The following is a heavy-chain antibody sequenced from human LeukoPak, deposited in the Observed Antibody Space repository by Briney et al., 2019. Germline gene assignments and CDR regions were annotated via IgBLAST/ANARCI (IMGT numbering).Heavy chain of an antibody. Sequence: SETLSLTCTVSGASISNYYWSWIRQPPGKGLEWIGYVYYSGSTNYNPSLKSRVTISVDTSKNQFSLKLGSVTAADTAVYYCARDQGGSSGSFDYWGQGTLVTVSS. D-gene: IGHD3-22*01. CDR2: VYYSGST. CDR3: ARDQGGSSGSFDY. J-gene: IGHJ4*02. V-gene: IGHV4-59*01. CDR1: GASISNYY.